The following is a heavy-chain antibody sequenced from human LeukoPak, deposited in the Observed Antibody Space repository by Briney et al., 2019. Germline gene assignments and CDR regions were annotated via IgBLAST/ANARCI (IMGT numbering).Heavy chain of an antibody. V-gene: IGHV4-30-4*01. CDR2: ISSSGTI. J-gene: IGHJ4*02. CDR1: SGSISSGDYY. CDR3: AGVGNGGYGGFDY. D-gene: IGHD5-12*01. Sequence: PSETLSLTCTVSSGSISSGDYYWSWIRQPPGKGLEWIGYISSSGTIYYNPSLRSRITISVDSSKSQFSLNLSSVTASDTAVYYCAGVGNGGYGGFDYWGQGTLVTVSS.